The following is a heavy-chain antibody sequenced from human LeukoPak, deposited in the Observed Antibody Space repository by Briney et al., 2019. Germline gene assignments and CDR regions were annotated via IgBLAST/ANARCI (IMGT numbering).Heavy chain of an antibody. CDR3: ARSDSSTWSDDY. D-gene: IGHD6-13*01. CDR2: INPNSGDT. J-gene: IGHJ4*02. Sequence: ASVKVSCKASGYXFTGYYIHWVRQAPGQGLEWMGWINPNSGDTRYAQNFLGRVAMTRDTSISTAYMELSRLRSDDTAVYYCARSDSSTWSDDYWGQGTLVTVSS. V-gene: IGHV1-2*02. CDR1: GYXFTGYY.